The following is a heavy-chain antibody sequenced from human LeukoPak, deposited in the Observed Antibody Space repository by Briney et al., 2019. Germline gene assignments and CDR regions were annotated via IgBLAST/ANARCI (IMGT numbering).Heavy chain of an antibody. CDR1: GHSFANYW. D-gene: IGHD5-24*01. CDR2: INPGDSET. J-gene: IGHJ4*02. Sequence: KPGESLKISCKGSGHSFANYWIAWVRQMPGKGLEWMGIINPGDSETKYSPSFQGQVTMSADKSITTVYLQWSSLKASDTAMYYCARRGEMAINWGQGTLVTVSS. CDR3: ARRGEMAIN. V-gene: IGHV5-51*03.